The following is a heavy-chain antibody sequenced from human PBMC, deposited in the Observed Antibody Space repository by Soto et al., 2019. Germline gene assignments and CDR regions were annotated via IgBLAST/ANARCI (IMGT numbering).Heavy chain of an antibody. Sequence: ASVKVSCKASGYTFTSYGISWVRQAPGQGLEWMGWISAYNGNTNYAQKLQGRVTMTTDTSTSTAYMELRSLRSDDTAVYYCARDPAHYDSSGYFDSWGQGTLVPVSS. D-gene: IGHD3-22*01. CDR1: GYTFTSYG. CDR2: ISAYNGNT. J-gene: IGHJ4*02. V-gene: IGHV1-18*01. CDR3: ARDPAHYDSSGYFDS.